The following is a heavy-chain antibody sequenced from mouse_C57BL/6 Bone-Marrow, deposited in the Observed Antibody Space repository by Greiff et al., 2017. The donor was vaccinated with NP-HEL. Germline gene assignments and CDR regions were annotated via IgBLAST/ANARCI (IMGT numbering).Heavy chain of an antibody. J-gene: IGHJ4*01. CDR1: GYTFTDYN. CDR3: ARRSYGSSCLDY. Sequence: VQLQQSGPELVKPGASVKIPCKASGYTFTDYNMDWVKQSHGKSLEWIGDINPNNGGTIYNQKFKGKATLTVDKSSSTAYMELRSLTSEDTAVYYCARRSYGSSCLDYWGQGTSVTVSS. CDR2: INPNNGGT. D-gene: IGHD1-1*01. V-gene: IGHV1-18*01.